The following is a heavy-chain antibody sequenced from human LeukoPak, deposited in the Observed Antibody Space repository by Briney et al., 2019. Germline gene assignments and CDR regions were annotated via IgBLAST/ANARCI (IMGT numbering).Heavy chain of an antibody. CDR2: ISYDGSNK. V-gene: IGHV3-30-3*01. J-gene: IGHJ5*02. CDR1: GFTFSSYA. Sequence: GRSLRLSCAASGFTFSSYAMHWVRQAPGKGLEWVAVISYDGSNKYYADSVKGRFTISRDNAKNSLYLQMNSLRAEDTAVYYCARMVQAGSNWFDPWGQGTLVTVSS. D-gene: IGHD3-10*01. CDR3: ARMVQAGSNWFDP.